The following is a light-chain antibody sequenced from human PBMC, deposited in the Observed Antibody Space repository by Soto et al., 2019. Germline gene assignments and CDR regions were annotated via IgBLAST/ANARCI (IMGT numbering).Light chain of an antibody. J-gene: IGKJ4*01. V-gene: IGKV3-20*01. CDR1: QSISSSY. CDR3: RQYGSALLT. Sequence: IVLTQSPDTLSLSPGERATLSCRASQSISSSYLVWYQQKPGQPPRLLIYRSSSRAAGIPDRFSGSGSGTDFTLTISRLEPEDFAVYYCRQYGSALLTFGGGTKVELK. CDR2: RSS.